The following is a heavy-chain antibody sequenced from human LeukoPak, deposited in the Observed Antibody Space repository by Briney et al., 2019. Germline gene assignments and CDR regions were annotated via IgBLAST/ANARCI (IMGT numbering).Heavy chain of an antibody. Sequence: ASVKVSCKSSGYIFTGYYMHWVRQAPGQGLEWMGWINPNSGGADYAQKFQGRVTMTRDTSISTAYMELSRLRSDDTAVYYCARDPPGSYDFWSGYFGEGYMDVWGKGTTVTVSS. V-gene: IGHV1-2*02. J-gene: IGHJ6*03. D-gene: IGHD3-3*01. CDR3: ARDPPGSYDFWSGYFGEGYMDV. CDR1: GYIFTGYY. CDR2: INPNSGGA.